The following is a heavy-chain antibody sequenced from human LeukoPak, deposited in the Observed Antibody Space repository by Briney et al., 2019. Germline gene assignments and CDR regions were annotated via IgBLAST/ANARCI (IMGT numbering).Heavy chain of an antibody. D-gene: IGHD3-22*01. CDR3: ASEDYYDSSGFDY. V-gene: IGHV1-2*02. J-gene: IGHJ4*02. Sequence: ASVKVSCKASGYTFTGYYMHWVRQAPGRGLEWMGWINPNSGGTNYARKFQGRVTMTRDTSISTAYMELSRLRSDDTAVYYCASEDYYDSSGFDYWGQGTLVTVSS. CDR2: INPNSGGT. CDR1: GYTFTGYY.